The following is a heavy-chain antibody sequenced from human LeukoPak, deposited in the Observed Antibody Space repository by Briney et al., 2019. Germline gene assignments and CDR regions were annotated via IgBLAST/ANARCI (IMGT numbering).Heavy chain of an antibody. CDR1: GFTFSSYG. J-gene: IGHJ4*02. CDR3: AKGGGTGYSSSWYSN. D-gene: IGHD6-13*01. Sequence: GGSLRLSCAASGFTFSSYGMHWVRQAPGKGLEWVAFIRYDGSNKYYADSVKGRFTISRDNSKKTVYLQMNSLRAEDAAVYYCAKGGGTGYSSSWYSNWGQGTLVTVSS. CDR2: IRYDGSNK. V-gene: IGHV3-30*02.